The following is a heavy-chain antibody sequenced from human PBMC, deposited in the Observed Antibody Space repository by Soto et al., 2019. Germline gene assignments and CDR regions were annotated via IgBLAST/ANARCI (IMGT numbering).Heavy chain of an antibody. CDR1: GGTFSSYA. CDR2: IIPLFGTA. J-gene: IGHJ6*02. CDR3: ARESRLWSTHYGMDV. V-gene: IGHV1-69*01. D-gene: IGHD3-10*01. Sequence: QVQLVQSGAEVKKPGSSVTVSCKASGGTFSSYAISWVRQAPGQGLEWMGGIIPLFGTANYAQKFQGRVTITADESTSTAYMELSSLRSEDTAVYYCARESRLWSTHYGMDVWGQGTTVTVSS.